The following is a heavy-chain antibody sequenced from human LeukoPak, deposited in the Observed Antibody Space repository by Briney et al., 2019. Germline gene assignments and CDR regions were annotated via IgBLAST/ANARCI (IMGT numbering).Heavy chain of an antibody. Sequence: PGGSLRLSCAASGFTFSSYGMHWVRQAPGKGLEWVAFIRYDGSNKYYADSVKGRFTISRDNSKNTLYLQMNSLRAEDTAVYYCARDRFWSGPYNWFDPWGQGTLVTVSS. V-gene: IGHV3-30*02. CDR1: GFTFSSYG. CDR3: ARDRFWSGPYNWFDP. D-gene: IGHD3-3*01. CDR2: IRYDGSNK. J-gene: IGHJ5*02.